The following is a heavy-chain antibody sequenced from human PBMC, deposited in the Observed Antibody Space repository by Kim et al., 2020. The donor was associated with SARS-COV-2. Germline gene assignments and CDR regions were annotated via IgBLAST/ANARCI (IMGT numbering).Heavy chain of an antibody. CDR2: IWYDGHNK. D-gene: IGHD2-15*01. CDR3: ARSLSRWWFDF. V-gene: IGHV3-33*01. Sequence: GGSLRLSCVASGFTFSRYGMHRVRQAPGKGLEWVAVIWYDGHNKYYADSVKGRFTISRDNSKNTLYLQMNSLRAEDTAVYYCARSLSRWWFDFWGQGTLVTVSS. J-gene: IGHJ4*02. CDR1: GFTFSRYG.